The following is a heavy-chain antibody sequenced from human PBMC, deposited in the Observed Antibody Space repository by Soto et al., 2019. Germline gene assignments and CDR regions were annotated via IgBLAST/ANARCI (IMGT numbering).Heavy chain of an antibody. CDR2: INPNSGGT. D-gene: IGHD6-19*01. Sequence: ASVKVSCKASGYTFTGYYMHWVRQAPEQGLEWMGWINPNSGGTNYAQKFQGRVTMTRDTSISTAYMELSRLRSDDTAVYYCARDMGSSGWSGRYYYYGMDVWGQGTMVTVSS. J-gene: IGHJ6*02. CDR1: GYTFTGYY. V-gene: IGHV1-2*02. CDR3: ARDMGSSGWSGRYYYYGMDV.